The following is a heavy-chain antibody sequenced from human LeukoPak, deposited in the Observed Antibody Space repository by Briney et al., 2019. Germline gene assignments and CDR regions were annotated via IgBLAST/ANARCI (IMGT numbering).Heavy chain of an antibody. CDR2: ISAYNGNT. CDR3: ARDNSVGDAAWWFDP. V-gene: IGHV1-18*01. CDR1: GYTFTSYG. D-gene: IGHD2-15*01. J-gene: IGHJ5*02. Sequence: GASVKVSCKASGYTFTSYGISWVRQAPGQGLEWMGWISAYNGNTNYAQKFQGRLSLTRDMSTSTDYMELSSLRSEDTAVYYCARDNSVGDAAWWFDPWGQGTLVTVSS.